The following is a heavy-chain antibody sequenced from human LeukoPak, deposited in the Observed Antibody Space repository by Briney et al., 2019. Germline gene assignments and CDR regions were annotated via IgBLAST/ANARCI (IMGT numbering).Heavy chain of an antibody. Sequence: HPGGSLRLSCAASGFTFSDYSMNWVRQAPGKGLVWVSRIDTDVRKTDYADSVKGRFTISRDNAKNTLYLQMNSLRAEDTAVYYCARGLLGIDYWGQGTLVTVSS. CDR2: IDTDVRKT. D-gene: IGHD2-8*02. CDR1: GFTFSDYS. V-gene: IGHV3-74*01. CDR3: ARGLLGIDY. J-gene: IGHJ4*02.